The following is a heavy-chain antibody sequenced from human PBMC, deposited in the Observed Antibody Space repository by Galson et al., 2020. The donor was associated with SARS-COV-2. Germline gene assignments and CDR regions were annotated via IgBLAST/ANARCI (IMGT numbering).Heavy chain of an antibody. CDR2: INAANGNT. CDR1: GYTFTNPA. D-gene: IGHD2-2*01. CDR3: VKAGSSPPGNWFDS. J-gene: IGHJ5*01. Sequence: ASVKVSCKASGYTFTNPAMHWVRQAPGQRLEWMGWINAANGNTKNLQKFQGRVTITRDTSARTVYMELSSLTSEDTAVYYCVKAGSSPPGNWFDSWGQGTLVTVST. V-gene: IGHV1-3*01.